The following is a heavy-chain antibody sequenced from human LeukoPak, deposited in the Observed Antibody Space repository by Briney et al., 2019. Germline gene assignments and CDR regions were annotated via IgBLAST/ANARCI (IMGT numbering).Heavy chain of an antibody. CDR3: VRSRWGDFDH. J-gene: IGHJ4*02. Sequence: GGSLRLSCAASGFTFSSFWMHWVRQAPGKGLVWVSRIDYDGTAPAYAFSVRGRFTISRDNAKNTLFLQLNSLRVEDTAVYFCVRSRWGDFDHWGQGNLVT. CDR1: GFTFSSFW. CDR2: IDYDGTAP. D-gene: IGHD3-16*01. V-gene: IGHV3-74*01.